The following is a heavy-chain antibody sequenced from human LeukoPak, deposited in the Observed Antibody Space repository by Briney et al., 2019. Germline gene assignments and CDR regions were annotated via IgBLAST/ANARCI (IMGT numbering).Heavy chain of an antibody. J-gene: IGHJ6*02. Sequence: GGSLRLSCAASGFTFSSYSMNWVRQAPGKGLEWVSYISSSSSTIYYADSVKGRFTISRDNAKNSLYLQMNSLRDEDTAVYYCAKDGMNTPPKRYYYYGMDVWGQGTTVTVSS. D-gene: IGHD1-26*01. CDR3: AKDGMNTPPKRYYYYGMDV. CDR1: GFTFSSYS. V-gene: IGHV3-48*02. CDR2: ISSSSSTI.